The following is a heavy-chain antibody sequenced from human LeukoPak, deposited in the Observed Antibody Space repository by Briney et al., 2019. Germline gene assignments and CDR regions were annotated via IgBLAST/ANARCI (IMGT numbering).Heavy chain of an antibody. CDR2: IYYSGST. CDR3: ARFCSSTSCYTRGSDP. D-gene: IGHD2-2*02. V-gene: IGHV4-31*03. CDR1: GGSISSGGYY. J-gene: IGHJ5*02. Sequence: PSETLSLTCTVSGGSISSGGYYWSWIRQHPGKGLEWIGYIYYSGSTYYNPSLKSRVTISVDTSKNQFSLKLSSVTAADTAAYYCARFCSSTSCYTRGSDPWGQGTLVTVSS.